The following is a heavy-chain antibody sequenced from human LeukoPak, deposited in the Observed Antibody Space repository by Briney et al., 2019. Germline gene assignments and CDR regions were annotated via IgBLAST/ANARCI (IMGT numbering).Heavy chain of an antibody. CDR1: GYTFTGYY. CDR2: INPNTGGT. Sequence: ASVKVSCKASGYTFTGYYMHWVRQAPGQGLEWMGWINPNTGGTNNAQKFQGRATMTSDTSISTAYMELSRLRSDDTAVYYCAKGSYGNHDHWGQGTLVTVSS. D-gene: IGHD1-14*01. V-gene: IGHV1-2*02. J-gene: IGHJ4*02. CDR3: AKGSYGNHDH.